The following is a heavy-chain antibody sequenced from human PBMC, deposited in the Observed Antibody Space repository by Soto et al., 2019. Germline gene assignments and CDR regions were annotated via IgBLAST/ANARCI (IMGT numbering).Heavy chain of an antibody. CDR3: ARDDATYCGGDCYRYFYYGMDV. CDR1: GGTFSNHA. D-gene: IGHD2-21*02. J-gene: IGHJ6*02. V-gene: IGHV1-69*13. Sequence: SVKGSCKAAGGTFSNHAISWVGQAPVQGLEWVGGIIPMFPTAGYAQRFQGRVTITADDSTTTVYMELSGLRSEDTAMYYCARDDATYCGGDCYRYFYYGMDVWGQGTTVTVSS. CDR2: IIPMFPTA.